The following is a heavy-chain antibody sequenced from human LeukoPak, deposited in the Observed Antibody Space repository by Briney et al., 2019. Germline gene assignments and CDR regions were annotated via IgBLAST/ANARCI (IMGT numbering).Heavy chain of an antibody. CDR2: IYSDGYT. V-gene: IGHV3-53*01. D-gene: IGHD1-26*01. Sequence: GGSLRLSCAVSGLIVSSNYMSWVRQAPGKGLEWVSTIYSDGYTYYAGSVKGRFTISRDNSKKTLYLQMSSLRAEDTAVYYCTRGGAGYPFDYWGQGTLVTAS. J-gene: IGHJ4*02. CDR1: GLIVSSNY. CDR3: TRGGAGYPFDY.